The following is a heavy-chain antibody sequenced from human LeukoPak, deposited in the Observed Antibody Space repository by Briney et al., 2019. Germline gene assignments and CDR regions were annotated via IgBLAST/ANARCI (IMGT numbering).Heavy chain of an antibody. Sequence: PSETLSLSCAVYGGSFSGYYWSWIRQPPGKGLEWIGEINHSGSTNYNPSLKSRVTISVDTSKNQFSLKLSSVTAADTAVYYCAIALYYVSSGYPPPTPFDYWGQGTLVTVSS. V-gene: IGHV4-34*01. J-gene: IGHJ4*02. CDR1: GGSFSGYY. D-gene: IGHD3-22*01. CDR3: AIALYYVSSGYPPPTPFDY. CDR2: INHSGST.